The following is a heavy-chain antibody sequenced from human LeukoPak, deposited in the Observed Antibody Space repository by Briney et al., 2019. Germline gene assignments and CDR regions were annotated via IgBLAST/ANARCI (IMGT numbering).Heavy chain of an antibody. V-gene: IGHV3-23*01. CDR3: AKGTSWELLVRNYFDY. CDR2: ISGSGGST. D-gene: IGHD1-26*01. CDR1: GFSFSSYG. Sequence: GGTLRLSCAASGFSFSSYGMSWVRQAPGKGLEWVSAISGSGGSTYYADSVKGRFTISRDNSKNTLYLQMNSLRAEDTAVYYCAKGTSWELLVRNYFDYWGQGTLVTVSS. J-gene: IGHJ4*02.